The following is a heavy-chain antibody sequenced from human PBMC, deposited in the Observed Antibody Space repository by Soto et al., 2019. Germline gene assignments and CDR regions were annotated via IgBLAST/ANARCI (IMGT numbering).Heavy chain of an antibody. V-gene: IGHV3-30*18. CDR2: ISYDGSNK. CDR1: GFTFSSYG. CDR3: AKDVGARVAYYFDY. D-gene: IGHD1-26*01. J-gene: IGHJ4*02. Sequence: QSGGSLRLSCAASGFTFSSYGMHWVRQAPGKGLEWVAVISYDGSNKYYADSVKGRFTISRDNSKNTLYLQMNSLRAEDTAVYYCAKDVGARVAYYFDYWGQGTLVTVSS.